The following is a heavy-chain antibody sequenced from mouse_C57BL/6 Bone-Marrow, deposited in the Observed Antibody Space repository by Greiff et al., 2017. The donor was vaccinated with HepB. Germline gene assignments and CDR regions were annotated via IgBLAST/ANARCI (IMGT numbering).Heavy chain of an antibody. D-gene: IGHD2-4*01. Sequence: VQLQQSGAELARPGASVKMSCKASGYTFTSYTMHWVKQRPGQGLEWIGYINPSSGYTKYNQKFKDKATLTADKSSSTAYMQLSSLTSEDSAVYYCAFYDYDYFDYCRQGPTLTVSS. V-gene: IGHV1-4*01. CDR1: GYTFTSYT. J-gene: IGHJ2*01. CDR3: AFYDYDYFDY. CDR2: INPSSGYT.